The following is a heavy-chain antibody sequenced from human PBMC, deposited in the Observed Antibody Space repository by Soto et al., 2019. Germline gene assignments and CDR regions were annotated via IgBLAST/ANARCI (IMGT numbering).Heavy chain of an antibody. V-gene: IGHV4-30-2*01. CDR3: ARTFYYYGMDV. Sequence: QLQLQESGSGLVKPSQTLSLTCAVSGGSISSGGYSWSWIRQPPGKGLEWIGYIYHSGSTYYNPYHKSRVTISVDRSKNQFARKLSSVTAADKAVYYCARTFYYYGMDVWGQGTTVTVSS. CDR2: IYHSGST. J-gene: IGHJ6*02. CDR1: GGSISSGGYS.